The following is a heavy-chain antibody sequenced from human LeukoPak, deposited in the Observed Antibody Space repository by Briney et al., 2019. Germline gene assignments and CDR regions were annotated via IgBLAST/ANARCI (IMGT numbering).Heavy chain of an antibody. Sequence: HPGGSLRLSCAASGFTFSSYGMHWVRQAPGKGLEWVAVISYDGSNKYYADSVKGRFTISRDNSKNTLYLQTNSLRTEDTAVYYCAKVGWEWLRFELKPYYYYYMDVWGKGTTVTVSS. CDR2: ISYDGSNK. V-gene: IGHV3-30*18. CDR3: AKVGWEWLRFELKPYYYYYMDV. D-gene: IGHD5-12*01. CDR1: GFTFSSYG. J-gene: IGHJ6*03.